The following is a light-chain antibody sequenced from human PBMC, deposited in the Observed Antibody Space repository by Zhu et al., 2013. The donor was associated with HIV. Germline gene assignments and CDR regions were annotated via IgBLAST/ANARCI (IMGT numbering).Light chain of an antibody. CDR1: QSVSSY. Sequence: EIVLTQSPGTLSLSPGERATLSCRASQSVSSYLAWYQQKPGQAPRLLIYGASTRAAAIPARFSGSGSGTEFTLTITSLQSEDSAVYYCQQYNDWPPVTFGPGTKVDIK. CDR3: QQYNDWPPVT. J-gene: IGKJ3*01. V-gene: IGKV3-15*01. CDR2: GAS.